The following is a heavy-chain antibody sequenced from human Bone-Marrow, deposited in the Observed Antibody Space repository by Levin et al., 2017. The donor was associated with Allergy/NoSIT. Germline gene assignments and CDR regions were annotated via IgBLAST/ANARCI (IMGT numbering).Heavy chain of an antibody. V-gene: IGHV1-2*06. D-gene: IGHD3-16*01. J-gene: IGHJ6*02. CDR2: INPNTGAT. CDR1: GYTFTAYY. Sequence: ASVKVSCKASGYTFTAYYMHWVRQAPGHGLEWMGRINPNTGATNYAQKFQGRVILTRGTSISTAYMELSRLRADDTAMYYCARAYRWGGYHSGLDVWGQGTTVTVSS. CDR3: ARAYRWGGYHSGLDV.